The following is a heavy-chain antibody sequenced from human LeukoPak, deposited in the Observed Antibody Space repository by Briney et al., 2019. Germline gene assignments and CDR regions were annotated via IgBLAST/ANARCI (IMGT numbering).Heavy chain of an antibody. Sequence: PGGSLRLSCAASGFPFSSYGMSWVRQAPGKELEWVSAISGSGDTTYFADSVKGRFTISRDNSKNTLYLQMNSLRAEDTAVYYCAKDRVGATLYFDFWGQGTLLTVSS. CDR3: AKDRVGATLYFDF. D-gene: IGHD1-26*01. CDR1: GFPFSSYG. J-gene: IGHJ4*02. V-gene: IGHV3-23*01. CDR2: ISGSGDTT.